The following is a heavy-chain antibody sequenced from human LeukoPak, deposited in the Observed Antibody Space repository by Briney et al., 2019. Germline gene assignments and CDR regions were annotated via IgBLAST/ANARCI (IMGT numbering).Heavy chain of an antibody. D-gene: IGHD3-22*01. Sequence: PSETLSLTCTVSGGSISSSSYYWSWIRQPPGKGLEWIGYIYYSGNTNYNPSLKSRVTISVDTSKNQFSLKLSSVTAADTAVYYCARRTWYYDGSGYNWYFDLWGRGTLVTVSS. V-gene: IGHV4-61*05. CDR3: ARRTWYYDGSGYNWYFDL. J-gene: IGHJ2*01. CDR2: IYYSGNT. CDR1: GGSISSSSYY.